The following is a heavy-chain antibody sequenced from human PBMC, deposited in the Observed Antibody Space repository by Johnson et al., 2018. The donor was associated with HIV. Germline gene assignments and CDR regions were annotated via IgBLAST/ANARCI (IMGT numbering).Heavy chain of an antibody. D-gene: IGHD6-25*01. CDR3: AKRSDNDGFDS. CDR2: ISYDGSNK. CDR1: VFTFSTYA. V-gene: IGHV3-30*04. J-gene: IGHJ3*02. Sequence: QVQLLESGGGVVQPGRSLRLSRAASVFTFSTYAMHWVRQAPGKGLEWVAVISYDGSNKYYADSVKGRFIISRDNSKNTVFLQMNRLRAEDTALYYCAKRSDNDGFDSWGQGTMVTVSS.